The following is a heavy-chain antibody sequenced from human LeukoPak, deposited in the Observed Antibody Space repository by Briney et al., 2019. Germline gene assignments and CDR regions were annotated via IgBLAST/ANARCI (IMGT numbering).Heavy chain of an antibody. V-gene: IGHV3-21*01. D-gene: IGHD1-14*01. Sequence: GGSLRLSCTVSGFTFSSYTMHWVRQAPGKGLEWVSSISSSGLYIYFADSLKGRFAISRDNAKNSLYLQVNSLRAEDTAVYYCAREFEPDYFDYWGQGTLVTVSS. J-gene: IGHJ4*02. CDR2: ISSSGLYI. CDR1: GFTFSSYT. CDR3: AREFEPDYFDY.